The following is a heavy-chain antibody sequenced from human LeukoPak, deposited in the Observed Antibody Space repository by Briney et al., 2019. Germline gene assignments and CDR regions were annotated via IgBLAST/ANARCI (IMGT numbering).Heavy chain of an antibody. J-gene: IGHJ6*03. CDR2: TTWNGGST. CDR3: VRGVTTVSSYYVYHYMDV. V-gene: IGHV3-20*04. CDR1: GFTFKDYG. Sequence: GGSLRLSCAASGFTFKDYGMSWVRQAPGKGLEWVSGTTWNGGSTGYADPVKGRFTISRDNAQNSLYLQMNSLRAEDTALYYCVRGVTTVSSYYVYHYMDVWGKGTTVTVSS. D-gene: IGHD4-11*01.